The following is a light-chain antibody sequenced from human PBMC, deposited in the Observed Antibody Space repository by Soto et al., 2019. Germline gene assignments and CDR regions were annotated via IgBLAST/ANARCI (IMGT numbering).Light chain of an antibody. Sequence: DVVVTQSPLSLPVTLGQAASISCRSSQSLVHSDGNTYLSWFHQRTGQTPRRLMYKVSNRDSGVPDRFSSSGSGTDFTLKISRVEAEDVGVYYCMQGSHWPPITFGQGTRLEIK. J-gene: IGKJ5*01. CDR2: KVS. V-gene: IGKV2-30*02. CDR1: QSLVHSDGNTY. CDR3: MQGSHWPPIT.